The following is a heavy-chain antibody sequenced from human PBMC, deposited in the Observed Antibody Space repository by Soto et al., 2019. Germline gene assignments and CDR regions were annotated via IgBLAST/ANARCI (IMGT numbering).Heavy chain of an antibody. V-gene: IGHV1-3*01. CDR3: ARVTPYYDFGSYYYGMDV. CDR2: INAGNGNT. Sequence: ASVKVSCKASGYTFTSYAMHWVRQAPGQRLEWMGWINAGNGNTRYSQKFQGRVTITRDTSASTAYMELSSLRSEDTAVYYCARVTPYYDFGSYYYGMDVWGQGTTVTVSS. J-gene: IGHJ6*02. CDR1: GYTFTSYA. D-gene: IGHD3-3*01.